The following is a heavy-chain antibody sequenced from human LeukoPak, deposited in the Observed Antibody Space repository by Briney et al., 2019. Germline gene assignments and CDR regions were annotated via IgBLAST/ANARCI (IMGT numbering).Heavy chain of an antibody. CDR3: ARGRNYYDSSGYYVLSAFDI. D-gene: IGHD3-22*01. CDR1: GYTFTSYY. J-gene: IGHJ3*02. Sequence: GASVKVSCKASGYTFTSYYMHWVRQAPGQGLEWMGIINPSGGSTSYAQKFQGRVTMTRDMSTSTVYMELSSLRSEGTAVYYCARGRNYYDSSGYYVLSAFDIWGQGTMVTVSS. V-gene: IGHV1-46*01. CDR2: INPSGGST.